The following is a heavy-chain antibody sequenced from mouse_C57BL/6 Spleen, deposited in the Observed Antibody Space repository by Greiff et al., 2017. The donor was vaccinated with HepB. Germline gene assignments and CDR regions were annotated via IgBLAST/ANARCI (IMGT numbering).Heavy chain of an antibody. CDR1: GFTFSDYY. CDR3: ARQTIYDGYYSYFDY. V-gene: IGHV5-12*01. CDR2: ISNGGGST. J-gene: IGHJ2*01. D-gene: IGHD2-3*01. Sequence: EVHLVESGGGLVQPGGSLKLSCAASGFTFSDYYMYWVRQTPEKRLEWVAYISNGGGSTYYPDTVKGRFTISRDNAKNTLYLQMSLLKSEDTAMYYGARQTIYDGYYSYFDYWGQGTTLTVSS.